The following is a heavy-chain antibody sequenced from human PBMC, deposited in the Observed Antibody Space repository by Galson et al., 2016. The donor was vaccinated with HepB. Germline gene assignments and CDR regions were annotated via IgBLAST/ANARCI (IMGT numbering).Heavy chain of an antibody. J-gene: IGHJ5*02. CDR3: TKQVAEGGLGGT. CDR1: GFVFSNYG. CDR2: LSYNGLNQ. Sequence: SLRLSCAASGFVFSNYGMHWVRQAPRRGLEWVAGLSYNGLNQHYPDSLMGRFTVSRDNSKSIMYLQMDSLRPDDTAVYYCTKQVAEGGLGGTWGQGTVVTVSS. V-gene: IGHV3-30*18. D-gene: IGHD2-15*01.